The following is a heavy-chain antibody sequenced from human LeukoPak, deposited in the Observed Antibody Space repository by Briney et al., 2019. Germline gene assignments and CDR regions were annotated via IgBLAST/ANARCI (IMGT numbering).Heavy chain of an antibody. CDR1: GGSFSGYY. J-gene: IGHJ1*01. CDR3: ARGRKTFQY. V-gene: IGHV4-59*01. CDR2: IYSSGST. Sequence: SETLSLTCAVYGGSFSGYYWSWFRQPPGKGLEWIGYIYSSGSTNYNPSLKSRVTISVDTSKNQFSLKLSSVTAADTAVYYCARGRKTFQYWGQGTLVTVSS. D-gene: IGHD2-21*01.